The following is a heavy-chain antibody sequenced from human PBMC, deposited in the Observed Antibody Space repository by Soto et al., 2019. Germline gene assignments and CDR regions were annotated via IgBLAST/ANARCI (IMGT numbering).Heavy chain of an antibody. Sequence: GGSLRLSCAASGFTLSSYAMSWVRQAPGKGLEWVSAISGSGGSTYYADSVKGRFTISRDNSKNTLYLQMNSLRAEDTAVYYCAKGDSSSSSLPGDPRNYFDYWGQGTLVTVSS. CDR3: AKGDSSSSSLPGDPRNYFDY. V-gene: IGHV3-23*01. CDR2: ISGSGGST. CDR1: GFTLSSYA. J-gene: IGHJ4*02. D-gene: IGHD6-6*01.